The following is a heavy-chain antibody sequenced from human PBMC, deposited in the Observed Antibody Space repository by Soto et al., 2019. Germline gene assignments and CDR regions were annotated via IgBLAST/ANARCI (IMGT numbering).Heavy chain of an antibody. CDR2: IYYSGST. CDR1: GGSISSSSYY. Sequence: PSETLSLTCTVSGGSISSSSYYLGWIRPPPGKGLEWIGSIYYSGSTYYDPSLKSRVTISVDTSKNQFSLKLSSVTAADTAVYYCACIFSGGYGYGFYYYGMDVWGQGTTVTVSS. D-gene: IGHD5-18*01. J-gene: IGHJ6*02. V-gene: IGHV4-39*01. CDR3: ACIFSGGYGYGFYYYGMDV.